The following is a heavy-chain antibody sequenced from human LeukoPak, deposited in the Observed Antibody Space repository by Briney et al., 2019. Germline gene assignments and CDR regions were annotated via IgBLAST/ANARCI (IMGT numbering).Heavy chain of an antibody. V-gene: IGHV4-59*01. CDR2: IYYSGST. J-gene: IGHJ4*02. CDR1: GGSISSYY. CDR3: ARHSSSGYYYDFVY. Sequence: PSETLSLTCTVSGGSISSYYWSWIRQPPGKGLEGIGYIYYSGSTNYNPPLKSRVTISVDTSKNQFSLKLSSVTAADTAVYYCARHSSSGYYYDFVYWGRGTLVTVSS. D-gene: IGHD3-22*01.